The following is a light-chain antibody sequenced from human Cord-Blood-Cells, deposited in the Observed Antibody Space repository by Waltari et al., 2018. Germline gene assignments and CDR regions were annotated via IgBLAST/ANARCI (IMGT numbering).Light chain of an antibody. CDR2: EGS. J-gene: IGLJ2*01. V-gene: IGLV2-23*01. CDR3: CSYAGSSTVL. CDR1: SSDVGSYNL. Sequence: QSALTQPASVSGSPGQSITISCTGTSSDVGSYNLVSWYQQHPGKAPKLMIYEGSKLPSGVSNRFPGSKSGNTASRTICGLQAEDEADYYCCSYAGSSTVLFGAGTKLTVL.